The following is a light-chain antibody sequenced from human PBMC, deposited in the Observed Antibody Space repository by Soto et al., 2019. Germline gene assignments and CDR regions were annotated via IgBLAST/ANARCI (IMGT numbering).Light chain of an antibody. CDR1: SSDVGYYNY. J-gene: IGLJ1*01. CDR2: QVT. V-gene: IGLV2-14*01. Sequence: QSALTQPASVSGSPGQSITISCTGTSSDVGYYNYVSWYQQHPGKAPQLIIFQVTNRASGISARFSGSKSGDTASLTISGLQAEDEADYYCSSYTTSSSLYVSGTGTKVTVL. CDR3: SSYTTSSSLYV.